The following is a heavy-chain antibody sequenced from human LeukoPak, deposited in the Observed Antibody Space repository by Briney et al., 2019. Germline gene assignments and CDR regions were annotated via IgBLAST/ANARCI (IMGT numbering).Heavy chain of an antibody. CDR2: IYYSGST. D-gene: IGHD5-24*01. J-gene: IGHJ4*02. CDR1: GASISGDGYY. Sequence: SETLSLTCTVSGASISGDGYYWSWVRQPPGKGLEWIGYIYYSGSTYYYPSLESRFTISVDTSKNQFSLKLSSVTAADTAVYYCARVAAATTNPRFDYWGQGTLGTVSP. CDR3: ARVAAATTNPRFDY. V-gene: IGHV4-31*03.